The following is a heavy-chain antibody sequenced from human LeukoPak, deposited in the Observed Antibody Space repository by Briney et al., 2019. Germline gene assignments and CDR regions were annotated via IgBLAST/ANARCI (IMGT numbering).Heavy chain of an antibody. D-gene: IGHD6-6*01. CDR3: ARSSLYSSSSSFDY. Sequence: GASVKVSCKASGYTFTSYGISWGLQAPGQGLEWMGWISAYNGNTNYAQKLQGRVTMTTDTSTSTAYMELRSLRSDDTAVYYCARSSLYSSSSSFDYWGQGTLVTVSS. J-gene: IGHJ4*02. V-gene: IGHV1-18*01. CDR1: GYTFTSYG. CDR2: ISAYNGNT.